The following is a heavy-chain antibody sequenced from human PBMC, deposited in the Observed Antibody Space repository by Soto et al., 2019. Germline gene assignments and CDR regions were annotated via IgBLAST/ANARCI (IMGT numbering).Heavy chain of an antibody. CDR1: GFTFSSYA. D-gene: IGHD2-2*01. Sequence: EVQLLESGGGLVQPGGSLRLSCAASGFTFSSYAMSWVRQAPGKGLEWVSAISGSGGSTYYADSVKGRFTISRDNSKNTLYLQMNSLRAEDTAVYYCAKDRTVVVPAANPILLFEYWGQGTLVTVSS. CDR3: AKDRTVVVPAANPILLFEY. V-gene: IGHV3-23*01. J-gene: IGHJ4*02. CDR2: ISGSGGST.